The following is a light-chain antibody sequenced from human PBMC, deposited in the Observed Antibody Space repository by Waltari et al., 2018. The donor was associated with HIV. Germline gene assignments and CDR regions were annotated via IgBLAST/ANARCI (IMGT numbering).Light chain of an antibody. CDR2: AVS. CDR1: SSDVGGYNY. V-gene: IGLV2-14*03. J-gene: IGLJ2*01. CDR3: SSYTSSSTPLVV. Sequence: QSALTQPASVSGSPGQSITISCTGTSSDVGGYNYVSWYQQHPGKAPKLMIYAVSNRPSGVSNRFSGSEPGNTASLTISGLQAEDEADYYCSSYTSSSTPLVVFGGGTKLTVL.